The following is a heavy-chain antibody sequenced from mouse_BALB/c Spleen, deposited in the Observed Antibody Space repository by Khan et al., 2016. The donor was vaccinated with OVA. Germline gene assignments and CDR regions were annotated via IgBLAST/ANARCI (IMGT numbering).Heavy chain of an antibody. CDR3: AGYYGNYGWYFDV. Sequence: QVQLKESGPAMVAPSQSLSITCTVSGFSLTSYGVHWVRQPPGKGLEWLGVIWAGGSTNYYSALMSRLSISKDNSKSQVFLKMNSLQTDDTAMYYCAGYYGNYGWYFDVWGAGTTVTVSS. CDR2: IWAGGST. CDR1: GFSLTSYG. D-gene: IGHD2-1*01. V-gene: IGHV2-9*02. J-gene: IGHJ1*01.